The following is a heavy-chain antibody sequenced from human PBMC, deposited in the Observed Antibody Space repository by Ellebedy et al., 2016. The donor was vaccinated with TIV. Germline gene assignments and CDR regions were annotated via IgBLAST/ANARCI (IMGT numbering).Heavy chain of an antibody. J-gene: IGHJ4*02. CDR2: ISSSSSYI. CDR1: GFTFSSYS. D-gene: IGHD5-12*01. CDR3: ARDRASGEWLRLGLEFDY. Sequence: GESLKISXAASGFTFSSYSMNWVRQAPGKGLEWVSSISSSSSYIYYADSVKGRFTISRDNAKNSLYLQMNSLRAEDTAVYYCARDRASGEWLRLGLEFDYWGQGTLVTVSS. V-gene: IGHV3-21*01.